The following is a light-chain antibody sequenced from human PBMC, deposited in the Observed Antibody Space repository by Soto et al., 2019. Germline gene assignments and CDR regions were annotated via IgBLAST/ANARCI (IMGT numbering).Light chain of an antibody. V-gene: IGKV3-11*01. CDR2: DAS. CDR1: QSVSRY. J-gene: IGKJ4*01. Sequence: EVVMTQSPGTLSLSPGESATLSCRASQSVSRYLAWYQQKPGQTPRLLIYDASNRAAGIPARFSGSGSGTDFTLTISSLEPEECAVYYCQQRSNWPLTFGGGTKVDIK. CDR3: QQRSNWPLT.